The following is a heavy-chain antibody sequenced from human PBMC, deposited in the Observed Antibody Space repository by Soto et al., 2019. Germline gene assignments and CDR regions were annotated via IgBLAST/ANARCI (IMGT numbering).Heavy chain of an antibody. CDR1: GGSISSYY. J-gene: IGHJ4*02. CDR3: ARYCGGDCYHYYFDC. CDR2: IYYSGST. Sequence: SETLSLTCTVSGGSISSYYWSWIRQPPGKGLEWIGYIYYSGSTNYNPSLKSRVTISVDTSKNQFSLKLSSVTAADTAVYYCARYCGGDCYHYYFDCWGQGTLVTVSS. D-gene: IGHD2-21*02. V-gene: IGHV4-59*01.